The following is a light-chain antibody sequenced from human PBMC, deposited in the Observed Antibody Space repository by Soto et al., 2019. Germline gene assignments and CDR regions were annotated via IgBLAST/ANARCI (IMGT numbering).Light chain of an antibody. J-gene: IGKJ1*01. CDR2: DAS. CDR1: QSISNY. CDR3: QQNKDWPET. V-gene: IGKV3-15*01. Sequence: MTKSATQLSESPGSLATSSGRASQSISNYLAWYQQKPGQAPRLLIYDASTRATGIPDRFSGSGSGTEFTLTISSLESEDFGVYYCQQNKDWPETFGQGTKVDIK.